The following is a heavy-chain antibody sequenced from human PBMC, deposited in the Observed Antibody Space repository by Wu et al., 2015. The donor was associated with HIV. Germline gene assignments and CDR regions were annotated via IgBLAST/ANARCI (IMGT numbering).Heavy chain of an antibody. J-gene: IGHJ3*02. V-gene: IGHV1-69*12. CDR3: ARGDGGIARPGAFDI. CDR2: IIPMFGTA. CDR1: GVTFSTYA. D-gene: IGHD6-13*01. Sequence: QVQLVQSGAEVKRPGSSVKVSCKTSGVTFSTYAISWVRQAPGQGLERMGGIIPMFGTANYARKFQGRVTITADESTSTAYMELSSLRSEDTAVYYCARGDGGIARPGAFDIWGQGDNGHRLF.